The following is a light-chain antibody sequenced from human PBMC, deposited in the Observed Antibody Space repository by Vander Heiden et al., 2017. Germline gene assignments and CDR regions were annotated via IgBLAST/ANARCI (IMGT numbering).Light chain of an antibody. CDR2: EVS. CDR3: CSYAGSKNWL. Sequence: QSALTQPPSASESPGQSVTISCTGTSSDIGTYNYVFWYQQHPGKAPKLMISEVSKRPSGVPDRFSGSKSGNTASLTVSGLQAEDEADYYCCSYAGSKNWLFGGGTKLTVL. V-gene: IGLV2-8*01. J-gene: IGLJ2*01. CDR1: SSDIGTYNY.